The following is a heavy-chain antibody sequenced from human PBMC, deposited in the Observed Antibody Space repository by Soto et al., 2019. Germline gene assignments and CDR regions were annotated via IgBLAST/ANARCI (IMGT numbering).Heavy chain of an antibody. CDR3: ATVQFYMGSENDWFDP. CDR2: FDPEDGET. CDR1: GYTLTELS. D-gene: IGHD3-10*01. J-gene: IGHJ5*02. V-gene: IGHV1-24*01. Sequence: ASVKVSCKVSGYTLTELSMHWVRQAPGKGLEWMGGFDPEDGETIYAQKFQGRVTMTEDTSTDTAYMELSSLRSEDKAVYYCATVQFYMGSENDWFDPWGQGTLVTVSS.